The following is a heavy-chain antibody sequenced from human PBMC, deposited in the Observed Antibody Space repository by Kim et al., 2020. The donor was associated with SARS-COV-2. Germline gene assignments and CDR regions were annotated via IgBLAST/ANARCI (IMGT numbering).Heavy chain of an antibody. Sequence: GGSLRLSCSASGFTFSSYAMHWVRQAPGKGLEYVSAISSNGGNTYYADSMKGRFTISRDNSKNTLYLQMSSLRAEDTAVYYCGFAYYDSSGYGGFDYWGQGTLVTVSS. D-gene: IGHD3-22*01. CDR1: GFTFSSYA. V-gene: IGHV3-64D*09. CDR2: ISSNGGNT. CDR3: GFAYYDSSGYGGFDY. J-gene: IGHJ4*02.